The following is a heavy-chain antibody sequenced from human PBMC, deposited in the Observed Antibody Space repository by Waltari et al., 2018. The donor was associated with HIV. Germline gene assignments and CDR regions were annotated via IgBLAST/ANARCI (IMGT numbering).Heavy chain of an antibody. Sequence: EVQLLESGGGLVQPGGSLRLSCAASGFTFSSYAMRWVRQAPGKGLEWVSAISGSGGSTYYADSVKGRFTISRDNSKNTLYLQMNSLRAEDTAVYYCAKGYCSGGSCPSFDYWGQGTLVTVSS. CDR2: ISGSGGST. D-gene: IGHD2-15*01. J-gene: IGHJ4*02. CDR3: AKGYCSGGSCPSFDY. V-gene: IGHV3-23*01. CDR1: GFTFSSYA.